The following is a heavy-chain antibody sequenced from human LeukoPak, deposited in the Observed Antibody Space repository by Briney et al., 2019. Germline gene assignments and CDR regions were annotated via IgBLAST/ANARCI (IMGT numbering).Heavy chain of an antibody. CDR3: ARGLHDYGDSNYYFDQ. V-gene: IGHV3-71*01. D-gene: IGHD4-17*01. CDR1: GFTFSDYY. CDR2: IRKKAYGETT. J-gene: IGHJ4*02. Sequence: GGSLRLSCAASGFTFSDYYMSWIRQAPGKGLEWICFIRKKAYGETTEYAASVRGRFTISRDDAKSIAYLQMNSLKTEDTALYYCARGLHDYGDSNYYFDQWGQGTLVTVSS.